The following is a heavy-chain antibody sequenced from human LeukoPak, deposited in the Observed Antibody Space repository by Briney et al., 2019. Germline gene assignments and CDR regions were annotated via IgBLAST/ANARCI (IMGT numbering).Heavy chain of an antibody. D-gene: IGHD3-10*01. Sequence: RPGGSLRLSCAASGFTFSNYAMTWVRQAPGKGLEWVSILSGSGGATYYADSVKGRFTISRDNSENTLFLQMNNLGAEDTAVYYCAKKRVITTPDAIDWYFDLWGRGTLVTVSS. J-gene: IGHJ2*01. CDR1: GFTFSNYA. CDR3: AKKRVITTPDAIDWYFDL. V-gene: IGHV3-23*01. CDR2: LSGSGGAT.